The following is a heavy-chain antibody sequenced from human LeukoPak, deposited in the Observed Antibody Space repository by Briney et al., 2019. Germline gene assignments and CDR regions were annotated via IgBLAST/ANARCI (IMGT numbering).Heavy chain of an antibody. V-gene: IGHV3-23*01. CDR3: AKGPHPDISVAHTLEY. CDR2: ISGRGDGT. Sequence: GGSLILSCVASGFTFSNYAMSGVREAPGGGREWVSTISGRGDGTYDAEPVKGRLTISRDNSGNSLFLQLIHLRAADTAIYYCAKGPHPDISVAHTLEYWGQGILVTVS. J-gene: IGHJ4*02. D-gene: IGHD6-19*01. CDR1: GFTFSNYA.